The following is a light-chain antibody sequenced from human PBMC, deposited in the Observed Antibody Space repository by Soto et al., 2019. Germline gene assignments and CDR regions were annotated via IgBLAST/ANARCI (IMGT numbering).Light chain of an antibody. CDR1: SGHSSYI. Sequence: QLVLTQSSSASASRGSSVKLTCTLSSGHSSYIIAWHQQQPGKAPRYLMKLEGSGSYNKGSGVPDRFSGSSSGADRYITISNLQSEDEADYYCETWDSNTRVFGGGTKLTVL. CDR3: ETWDSNTRV. CDR2: LEGSGSY. J-gene: IGLJ3*02. V-gene: IGLV4-60*03.